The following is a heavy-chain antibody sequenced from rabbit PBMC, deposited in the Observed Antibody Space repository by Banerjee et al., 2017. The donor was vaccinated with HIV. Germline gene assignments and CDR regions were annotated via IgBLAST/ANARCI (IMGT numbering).Heavy chain of an antibody. D-gene: IGHD1-1*01. CDR2: IYNSDGST. CDR1: GFDFSSNA. Sequence: QEQLEESGGDLVKPEGSLTLTCKASGFDFSSNAMCWVRQAPGKGPEWIACIYNSDGSTYYASWVNGRFTISRSTSLNTVTLQMTSLTAADTATYFCARDLTGVIGWNLNLWGPGTLVTVS. J-gene: IGHJ4*01. CDR3: ARDLTGVIGWNLNL. V-gene: IGHV1S47*01.